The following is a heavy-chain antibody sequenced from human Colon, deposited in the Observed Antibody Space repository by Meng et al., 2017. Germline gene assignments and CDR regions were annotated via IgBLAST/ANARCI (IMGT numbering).Heavy chain of an antibody. J-gene: IGHJ5*02. CDR1: GYIFPTYG. CDR2: IAYNGKT. D-gene: IGHD5-12*01. CDR3: ARVPVAHNWFDP. Sequence: QAQLVQSGAELRKPGASVRVSCKASGYIFPTYGFTWVRQAPGQGLEWVGWIAYNGKTNYAEKLQDRVTMTTDTSTTTAYMELRNLRSDDTAVYYCARVPVAHNWFDPWGQGTLVTVSS. V-gene: IGHV1-18*01.